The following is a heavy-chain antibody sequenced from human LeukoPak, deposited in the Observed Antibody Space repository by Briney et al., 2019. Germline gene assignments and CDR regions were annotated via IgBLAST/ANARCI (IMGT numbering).Heavy chain of an antibody. CDR2: IDYSGST. D-gene: IGHD5-12*01. CDR1: GGFSSSYH. V-gene: IGHV4-59*01. CDR3: ARISFQTRGYSGYDTYYFDY. Sequence: SETLSLTCTVSGGFSSSYHWSWIRQTPGKGLEWIGYIDYSGSTNYNPSLKSRVTISVDTSKNQFSLKLSSVTAADTAVYYCARISFQTRGYSGYDTYYFDYWGQGTLVTVSS. J-gene: IGHJ4*02.